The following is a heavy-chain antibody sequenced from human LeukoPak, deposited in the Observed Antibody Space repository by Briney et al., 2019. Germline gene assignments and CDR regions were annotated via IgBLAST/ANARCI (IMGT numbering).Heavy chain of an antibody. CDR3: AKTRDGYNSPFDY. CDR2: ISSSGGST. V-gene: IGHV3-23*01. J-gene: IGHJ4*02. Sequence: GGSLRLSCAASGFTFNNYAMSWVRQAPGKGLEWVSVISSSGGSTNHADSVKGRFTISRDNSKNTLYLQMNSLRAEDTAIYYCAKTRDGYNSPFDYWGQGTLVTVSS. CDR1: GFTFNNYA. D-gene: IGHD5-24*01.